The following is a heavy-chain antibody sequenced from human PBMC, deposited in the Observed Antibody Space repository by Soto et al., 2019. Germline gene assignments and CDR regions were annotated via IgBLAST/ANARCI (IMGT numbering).Heavy chain of an antibody. D-gene: IGHD1-1*01. CDR3: ARTYVPGIAGFDT. Sequence: SLRLSCAASGFTFSNYFMHWVRQIPGEGLVWVSRMSGDGKTISYADSVKGRFTISRDNAKNTLYLQMNSLRVEDTAVYYCARTYVPGIAGFDTWGQGTLVTVSS. J-gene: IGHJ5*02. CDR2: MSGDGKTI. CDR1: GFTFSNYF. V-gene: IGHV3-74*01.